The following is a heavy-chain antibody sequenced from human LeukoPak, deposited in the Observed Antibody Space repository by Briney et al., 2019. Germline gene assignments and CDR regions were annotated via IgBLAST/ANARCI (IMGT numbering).Heavy chain of an antibody. CDR2: INHSGST. CDR3: ARGPIPYRTFGY. V-gene: IGHV4-34*01. D-gene: IGHD3-16*01. J-gene: IGHJ4*02. Sequence: SETLSLTCTVSSASISTYYWSWIRQPPGKGLEWIGEINHSGSTNYNPSLKSRVTISVDTSKNQFSLKLSSVTAADTAVYYCARGPIPYRTFGYWGQGTLVTVSS. CDR1: SASISTYY.